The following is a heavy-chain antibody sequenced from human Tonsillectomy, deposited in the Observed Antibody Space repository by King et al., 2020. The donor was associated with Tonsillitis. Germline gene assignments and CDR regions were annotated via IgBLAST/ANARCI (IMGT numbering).Heavy chain of an antibody. Sequence: VQLVESGGGLVQPGGSLRLSCAASGLSFSSYRMNWVRQAPGKGLEWVSYISRSSSTIYYADSVKGRFTIYRDNAKNSLYLQMNSLRDEDTAVYYCARDWHYDILTGYPYGMDVWGQGTTVTVSS. CDR2: ISRSSSTI. V-gene: IGHV3-48*02. D-gene: IGHD3-9*01. CDR1: GLSFSSYR. J-gene: IGHJ6*02. CDR3: ARDWHYDILTGYPYGMDV.